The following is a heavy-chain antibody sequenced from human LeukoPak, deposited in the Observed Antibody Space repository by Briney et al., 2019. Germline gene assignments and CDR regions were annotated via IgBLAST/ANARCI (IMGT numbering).Heavy chain of an antibody. D-gene: IGHD3-22*01. CDR2: IYSGGST. Sequence: GGSLRLSCAASGFTVGSNYMSWVRQAPGKGLEWVSVIYSGGSTYYADSVKGRFTISRDNSKNTLYLQMNSLRAEDTAVYYCARDDSSGYWGYFQHWGQGTLVTVSS. CDR3: ARDDSSGYWGYFQH. J-gene: IGHJ1*01. CDR1: GFTVGSNY. V-gene: IGHV3-66*02.